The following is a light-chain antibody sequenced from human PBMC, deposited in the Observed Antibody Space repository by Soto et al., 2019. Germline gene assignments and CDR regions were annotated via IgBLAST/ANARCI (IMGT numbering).Light chain of an antibody. CDR2: GAS. CDR3: QQYDRYPRT. CDR1: QGISTW. J-gene: IGKJ1*01. V-gene: IGKV1D-16*01. Sequence: EIQMTQFPSSVSASVGDRVNITCRASQGISTWLAWYQQKPERAPKSLIYGASRLQSGVPPRFSGSGSETDFTLTISGLQPEDFATYYCQQYDRYPRTFGQGTKVEIK.